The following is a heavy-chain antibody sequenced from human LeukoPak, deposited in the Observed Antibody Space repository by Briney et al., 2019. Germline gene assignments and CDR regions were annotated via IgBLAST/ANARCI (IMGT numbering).Heavy chain of an antibody. CDR2: INDSGST. CDR1: SVSFSGYY. J-gene: IGHJ4*02. Sequence: SETLSLTCAVYSVSFSGYYWSWIRQPPGKGLEWIGDINDSGSTNYNPSLKSRVTMSVDTSKNQFSLKLSSLTAADTAVYYCARVGIVVVPADHYFDYWGQGTLVTVSS. D-gene: IGHD2-2*01. CDR3: ARVGIVVVPADHYFDY. V-gene: IGHV4-34*01.